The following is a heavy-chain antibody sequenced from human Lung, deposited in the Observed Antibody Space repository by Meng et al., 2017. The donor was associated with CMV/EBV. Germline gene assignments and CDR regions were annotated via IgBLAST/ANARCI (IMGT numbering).Heavy chain of an antibody. J-gene: IGHJ4*02. D-gene: IGHD2-21*01. V-gene: IGHV1-69*13. CDR2: IIPMFGTA. CDR1: GDSFSSYT. Sequence: SVXVSXXASGDSFSSYTFSWVRQAPGQGLEWMGEIIPMFGTANSAQKFQGRVTITADESTTTAYMELSSLRSDDTALYFCARGSVVGAMGCDYWGQGTLVTGAS. CDR3: ARGSVVGAMGCDY.